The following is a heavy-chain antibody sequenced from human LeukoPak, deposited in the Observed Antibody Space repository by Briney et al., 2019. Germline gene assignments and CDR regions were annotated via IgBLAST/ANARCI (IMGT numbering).Heavy chain of an antibody. D-gene: IGHD3-10*01. CDR3: ASGSTIVRGVIIGPPPDYFVY. J-gene: IGHJ4*02. V-gene: IGHV1-2*02. Sequence: ASVKVSCKAAGYTFTGYYMPWLRQAPGQGLEWRGWINPNSGGTNYAQKFQGRVTMTRDTSISTAYMELSRLISDDTVVYYCASGSTIVRGVIIGPPPDYFVYWGQGILVTVSS. CDR1: GYTFTGYY. CDR2: INPNSGGT.